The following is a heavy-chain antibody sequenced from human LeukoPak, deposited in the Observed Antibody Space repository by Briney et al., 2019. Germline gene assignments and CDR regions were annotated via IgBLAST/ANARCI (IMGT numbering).Heavy chain of an antibody. CDR3: ARVHPLTYHYDSSAQCGTFFDY. J-gene: IGHJ4*02. CDR1: GYTFTSYG. D-gene: IGHD3-22*01. CDR2: ISAYNGNT. V-gene: IGHV1-18*01. Sequence: ASVKVSCKASGYTFTSYGISWVRQAPGQGLEWMGWISAYNGNTNYAQKLQGRVTMTTDTSTSTAYMELRSLRSDDTAVYYCARVHPLTYHYDSSAQCGTFFDYWGQGTLVTVSS.